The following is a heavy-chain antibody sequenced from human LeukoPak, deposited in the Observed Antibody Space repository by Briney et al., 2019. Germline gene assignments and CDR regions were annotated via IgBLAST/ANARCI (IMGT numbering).Heavy chain of an antibody. CDR1: GGSISSGDYY. V-gene: IGHV4-30-4*08. D-gene: IGHD6-13*01. CDR2: IYYSGST. CDR3: ASSSSYSSSWGYYYYYYYMDV. J-gene: IGHJ6*03. Sequence: SETLSLTCTVSGGSISSGDYYWSWIRQPPGKGLEWIGYIYYSGSTYYNPSLKSRVTISVDTSKNQFSLKLSSVTAADTAVYYCASSSSYSSSWGYYYYYYYMDVWGKGTTVTVSS.